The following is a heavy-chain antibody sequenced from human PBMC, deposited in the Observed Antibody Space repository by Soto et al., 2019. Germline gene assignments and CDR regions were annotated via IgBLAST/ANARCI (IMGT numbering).Heavy chain of an antibody. J-gene: IGHJ4*02. D-gene: IGHD3-16*02. CDR2: IYYSGST. Sequence: PSETLSLTCTVSGGSISSYYWSWIRQPPGKGLEWIGYIYYSGSTNYNPSLKSRVTISVDTSKNQFSLKLSSVTAADTAVYYCARASFYGVDYWGQGTLVTVSS. CDR3: ARASFYGVDY. CDR1: GGSISSYY. V-gene: IGHV4-59*01.